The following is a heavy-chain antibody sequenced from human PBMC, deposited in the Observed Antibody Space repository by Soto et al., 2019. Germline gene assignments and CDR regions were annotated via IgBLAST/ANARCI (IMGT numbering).Heavy chain of an antibody. CDR1: GGSFKSGSYS. J-gene: IGHJ4*02. D-gene: IGHD6-25*01. V-gene: IGHV4-61*01. Sequence: SETLSLTCTVSGGSFKSGSYSWSWIRQPPGKGLEWIGYVYHTGRTSYSPSLKSRVSISMDTSKNQFSLNLDSVTAADTALYYCAKDAAYYFDYWGQGTLVTVSS. CDR2: VYHTGRT. CDR3: AKDAAYYFDY.